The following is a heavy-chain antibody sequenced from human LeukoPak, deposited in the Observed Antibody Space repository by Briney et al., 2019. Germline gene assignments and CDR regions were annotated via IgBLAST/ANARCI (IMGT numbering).Heavy chain of an antibody. J-gene: IGHJ5*02. Sequence: ASVKVSCKASGYTFTSYGISWVRQAPGQGLEWMGWISAYNGNTNYAQKLQGRVTMTTDTSTSTAYMELRSLRSDDTAVYYCARRMTFYYDSSGYEYNWFDPWGQGTLVTVSS. D-gene: IGHD3-22*01. CDR3: ARRMTFYYDSSGYEYNWFDP. CDR2: ISAYNGNT. V-gene: IGHV1-18*01. CDR1: GYTFTSYG.